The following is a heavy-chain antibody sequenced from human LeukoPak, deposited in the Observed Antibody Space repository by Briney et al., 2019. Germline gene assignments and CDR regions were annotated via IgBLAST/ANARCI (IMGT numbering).Heavy chain of an antibody. CDR3: AKDHTVISPADVDY. CDR1: GFTFSTYA. V-gene: IGHV3-23*01. D-gene: IGHD4-11*01. CDR2: ISASGAYT. Sequence: GGSLRLSCTASGFTFSTYAMTWVRQAPGEGLEWVSGISASGAYTFYADSVKGRFTISRDNSKNTLYLQMNSLRAEDTAVYYCAKDHTVISPADVDYWGQGTLVTVSS. J-gene: IGHJ4*02.